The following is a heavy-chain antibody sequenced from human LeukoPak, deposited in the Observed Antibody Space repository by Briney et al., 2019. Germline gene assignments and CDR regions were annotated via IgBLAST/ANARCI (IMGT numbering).Heavy chain of an antibody. D-gene: IGHD5-18*01. CDR3: ARYEDTAMGQTYFDY. Sequence: GGSLRLSCAASGFTFSSYWMSWVRQAPGKGLEWVANIKQDGSEKYYVDSVKGRFTISRDNAKNSLYLQMNSLRAEDTAVYYCARYEDTAMGQTYFDYWGQGTLVTVSS. CDR1: GFTFSSYW. CDR2: IKQDGSEK. V-gene: IGHV3-7*01. J-gene: IGHJ4*02.